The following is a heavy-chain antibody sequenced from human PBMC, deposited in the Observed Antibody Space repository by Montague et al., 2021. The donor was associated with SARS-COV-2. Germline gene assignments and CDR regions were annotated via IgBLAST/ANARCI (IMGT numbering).Heavy chain of an antibody. CDR3: ASFGSGTLEFDL. CDR2: IRTTGHT. D-gene: IGHD1-26*01. Sequence: TLSLTCTVSGASISTGIYYWSWIRQPAGKGLEWIGRIRTTGHTDYNSSLESRVFMSVDTSTNQFSLSLTSVTAAGTALYFRASFGSGTLEFDLWGQGTLVTVSS. J-gene: IGHJ4*02. V-gene: IGHV4-61*02. CDR1: GASISTGIYY.